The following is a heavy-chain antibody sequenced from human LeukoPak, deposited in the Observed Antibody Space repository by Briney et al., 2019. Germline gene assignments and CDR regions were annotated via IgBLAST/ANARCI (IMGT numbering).Heavy chain of an antibody. CDR2: INPNSGGT. CDR3: ARAGYCSGGSCYTHDY. Sequence: ASVKVSCKVSGYTLTELSMHWVRQAPGQGLEWMGWINPNSGGTNYAQKFRGRVTMTRDTSISTANMELSRLRSDDTAVYYCARAGYCSGGSCYTHDYWGQGTLVTVSS. J-gene: IGHJ4*02. D-gene: IGHD2-15*01. V-gene: IGHV1-2*02. CDR1: GYTLTELS.